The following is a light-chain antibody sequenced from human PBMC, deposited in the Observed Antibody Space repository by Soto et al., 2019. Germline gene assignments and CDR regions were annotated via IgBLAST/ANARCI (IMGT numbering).Light chain of an antibody. J-gene: IGKJ2*01. CDR1: QSVSSSY. V-gene: IGKV3-20*01. Sequence: EIVLTQSPGTLSLSPGERATLSCRASQSVSSSYLAWYQQKPGQAPRLLIYGASSRATGIPDRFSGSGSGTDFTLTISRLEPEDFEVYYCQQYCSHGTFGQGTKLEIK. CDR3: QQYCSHGT. CDR2: GAS.